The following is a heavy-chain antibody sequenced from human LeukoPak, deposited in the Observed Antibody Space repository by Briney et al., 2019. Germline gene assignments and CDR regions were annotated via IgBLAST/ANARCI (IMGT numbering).Heavy chain of an antibody. CDR2: INHSGST. CDR3: ARGPSSSLLPRPLDTYYFDY. J-gene: IGHJ4*02. D-gene: IGHD6-13*01. Sequence: SETLSLTCAVYGGSFSGYYWSWIRQPPGKGLEWIGEINHSGSTNYNPSLKSRVTISVDTSKNQFSLKLSSVTAADTAVYYCARGPSSSLLPRPLDTYYFDYWGQGTLVTVSS. V-gene: IGHV4-34*01. CDR1: GGSFSGYY.